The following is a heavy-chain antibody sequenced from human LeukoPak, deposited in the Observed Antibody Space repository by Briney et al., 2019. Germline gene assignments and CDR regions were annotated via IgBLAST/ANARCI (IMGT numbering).Heavy chain of an antibody. Sequence: SETLSLXCTVSGGSISSGSYYWSWIRQPAGKGLEWIGRIYTSGSTNYNPSLKSRVTISVDTSKNQFSLKLSSVTAADTAVYYCARAFDFWSGYPFDPWGQGTLVTVSS. CDR1: GGSISSGSYY. CDR2: IYTSGST. V-gene: IGHV4-61*02. D-gene: IGHD3-3*01. CDR3: ARAFDFWSGYPFDP. J-gene: IGHJ5*02.